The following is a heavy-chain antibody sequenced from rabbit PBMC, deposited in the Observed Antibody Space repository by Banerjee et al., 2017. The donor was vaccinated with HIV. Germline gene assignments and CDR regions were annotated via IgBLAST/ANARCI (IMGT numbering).Heavy chain of an antibody. CDR3: ARGGYSYAFGGDADATYLNL. J-gene: IGHJ4*01. CDR2: IYAGSSGNT. V-gene: IGHV1S40*01. D-gene: IGHD6-1*01. Sequence: QSLEESGGDLVKPGASLTLTCTASGFSFSSGYYMCWVRQAPGKGLEWIACIYAGSSGNTYYANWAKGRFTISRASSTTVTLQMTSLTAADTATYFCARGGYSYAFGGDADATYLNLWGQGTLVTVS. CDR1: GFSFSSGYY.